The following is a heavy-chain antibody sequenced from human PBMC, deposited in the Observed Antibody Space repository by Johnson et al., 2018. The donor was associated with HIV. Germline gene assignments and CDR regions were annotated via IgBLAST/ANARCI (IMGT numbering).Heavy chain of an antibody. CDR1: GFTFSSYA. V-gene: IGHV3-30*04. Sequence: VQLVESGGGVVRPGRSLRLSCAASGFTFSSYAMHWVRQAPGKGLEWVAVISYDGSNKYFADSVKGRFTISRDNSKNSLYLQMNSLRAEETALYYCARGGSMWGRLVLGEKGGAFDIWGQGTMVTVSS. D-gene: IGHD3-16*01. J-gene: IGHJ3*02. CDR2: ISYDGSNK. CDR3: ARGGSMWGRLVLGEKGGAFDI.